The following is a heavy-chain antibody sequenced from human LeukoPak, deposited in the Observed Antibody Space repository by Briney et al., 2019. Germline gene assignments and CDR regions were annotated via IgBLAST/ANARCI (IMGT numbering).Heavy chain of an antibody. V-gene: IGHV1-18*01. CDR3: AREITYYYGSGSMSYSDY. D-gene: IGHD3-10*01. CDR1: GYTFTSYG. Sequence: ASVKVSCKASGYTFTSYGISWVRQAPGQGLEWMGWISAYNGNTNYAQKLQGRVTMTTDTSTSTAYMELRSLRSDDTAVYYCAREITYYYGSGSMSYSDYWGQGTLVTVSS. CDR2: ISAYNGNT. J-gene: IGHJ4*02.